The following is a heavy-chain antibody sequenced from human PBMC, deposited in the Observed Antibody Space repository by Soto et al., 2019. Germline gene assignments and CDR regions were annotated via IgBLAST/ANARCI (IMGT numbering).Heavy chain of an antibody. CDR1: GFTFSNYA. Sequence: QVQLVESGGGVVQPGRSLRLSCAASGFTFSNYAMHWVRQAPGKGLEWVAIVSYDGDNEYYADSVRGRFFISRDNSRNTLYLQTRSLRHEDTAVYSCAKDGGPAYGNGPGCPAEHFAYWGQGTKVTVSS. J-gene: IGHJ4*02. V-gene: IGHV3-30*18. CDR3: AKDGGPAYGNGPGCPAEHFAY. D-gene: IGHD3-16*01. CDR2: VSYDGDNE.